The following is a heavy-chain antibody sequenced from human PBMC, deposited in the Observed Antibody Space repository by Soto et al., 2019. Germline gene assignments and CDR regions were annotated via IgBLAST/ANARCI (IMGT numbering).Heavy chain of an antibody. CDR1: GDSITSGDNY. Sequence: QLQESGPGLVKPSQTLSLTCTVSGDSITSGDNYWSWIRQPPGKGLEWIGYIYYSGRSYYTPSLKSRVTMSVDTSKNQFSRTLSSGTAADTAVYYCARGGGLGAWGRGSRVSGSS. J-gene: IGHJ5*02. CDR3: ARGGGLGA. CDR2: IYYSGRS. D-gene: IGHD3-16*01. V-gene: IGHV4-30-4*01.